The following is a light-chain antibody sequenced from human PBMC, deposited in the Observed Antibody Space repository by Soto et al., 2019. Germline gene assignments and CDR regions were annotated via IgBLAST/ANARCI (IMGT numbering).Light chain of an antibody. J-gene: IGLJ1*01. CDR3: QVWDDNSDHHV. CDR1: NIGGKS. CDR2: DDS. V-gene: IGLV3-21*02. Sequence: SYELTQTSSVSVAPGQTARISCGGNNIGGKSVHWYQQKPGQAPVMVVYDDSDRPSGIPERFSGSNSGNTATLTISRVEAGDEADYHCQVWDDNSDHHVFGTGTKVTVL.